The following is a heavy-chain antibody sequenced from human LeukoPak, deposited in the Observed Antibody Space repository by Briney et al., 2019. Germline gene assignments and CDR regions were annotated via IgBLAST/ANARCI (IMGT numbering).Heavy chain of an antibody. CDR1: GFTFSSYA. CDR2: ISSNGGST. J-gene: IGHJ4*02. CDR3: ARANPYYFDY. V-gene: IGHV3-64*01. Sequence: PGGSLRLSCAASGFTFSSYAMHWVRQAPGKGLEYVSAISSNGGSTYYANSVKGRFTISRDNSKNTLYLQMGSLRAEDMAVYYCARANPYYFDYWDQGTLVTVSS.